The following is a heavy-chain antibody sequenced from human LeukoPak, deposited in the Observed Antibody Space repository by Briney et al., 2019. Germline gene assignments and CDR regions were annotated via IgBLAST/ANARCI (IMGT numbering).Heavy chain of an antibody. D-gene: IGHD6-13*01. CDR1: GFMFCSYG. CDR2: IWYDGSNK. J-gene: IGHJ4*02. Sequence: GRSLRLSCAASGFMFCSYGMHWVRQAPGKGLEWVAVIWYDGSNKYYADPVKGRFTISRDNSKIMLDVQMNSLRAEDTAVYYCARDGPSIAAASSGYFDYWGQGSMVTVSS. CDR3: ARDGPSIAAASSGYFDY. V-gene: IGHV3-33*01.